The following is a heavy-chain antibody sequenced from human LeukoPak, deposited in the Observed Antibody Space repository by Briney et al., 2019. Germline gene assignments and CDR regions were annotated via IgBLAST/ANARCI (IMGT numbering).Heavy chain of an antibody. CDR2: IYYSGST. CDR3: ACVPKTYYDILTYKEGYGMDV. V-gene: IGHV4-59*01. J-gene: IGHJ6*04. Sequence: PSETLSLTCTVSGGSISSYYWSWILQPPGKALELIGYIYYSGSTNYNPSLKSRVTISVDTSKNQSSLKLSSVTAADTAVYYCACVPKTYYDILTYKEGYGMDVWGKGTTVTVSS. CDR1: GGSISSYY. D-gene: IGHD3-9*01.